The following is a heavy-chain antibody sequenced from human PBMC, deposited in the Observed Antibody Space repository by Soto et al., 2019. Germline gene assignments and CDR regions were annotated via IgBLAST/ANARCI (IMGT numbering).Heavy chain of an antibody. CDR3: AREGGESSDGLYYFDS. D-gene: IGHD3-16*01. CDR1: GGSTSSDNY. Sequence: LSLTCTVSGGSTSSDNYWSWIRQPPGKGLEWIGHIYYSGNTDYNPSLKSRLAISIDTSKNQFSLELSSVTAADTAVYFCAREGGESSDGLYYFDSWGQGSLVTVSS. J-gene: IGHJ4*02. V-gene: IGHV4-30-4*01. CDR2: IYYSGNT.